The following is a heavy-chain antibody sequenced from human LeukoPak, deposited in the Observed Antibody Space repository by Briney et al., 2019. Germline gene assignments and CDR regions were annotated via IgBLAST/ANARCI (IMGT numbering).Heavy chain of an antibody. V-gene: IGHV3-21*01. J-gene: IGHJ4*02. CDR1: GFTFSSYS. D-gene: IGHD3-22*01. Sequence: GGSLRLSCAASGFTFSSYSMNWVRQAPGKGLEWVSSISSSSYIYYADPVKGRFTISRDNAKNSLYLQMNSLRAEDTAVYYCARGPHYYDSSGTPPNWGQGTLVTVSS. CDR3: ARGPHYYDSSGTPPN. CDR2: ISSSSYI.